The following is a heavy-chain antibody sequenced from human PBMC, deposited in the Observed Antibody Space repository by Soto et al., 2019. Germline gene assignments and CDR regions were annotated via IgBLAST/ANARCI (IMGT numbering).Heavy chain of an antibody. CDR3: TRHEGGAAADRPPDY. CDR1: GGSIRSSTYY. V-gene: IGHV4-39*01. CDR2: IYYSGST. J-gene: IGHJ4*02. D-gene: IGHD6-13*01. Sequence: SETLSLICTVSGGSIRSSTYYWGWIRQPPGKGLEWIGSIYYSGSTHYNPSLKSRVTMSVDTSTNQFSLKLNSVTAADTAVFYCTRHEGGAAADRPPDYWVQGTLVTGSS.